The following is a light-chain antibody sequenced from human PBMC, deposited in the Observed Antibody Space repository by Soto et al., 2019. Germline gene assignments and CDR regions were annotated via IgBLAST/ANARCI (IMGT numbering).Light chain of an antibody. CDR1: QSISRW. Sequence: DIKMTQSPSTLSASIGDRVTITCRASQSISRWLAWYRQKPGEAPKLLIYEGSILESGDPSRFSGSGSVTEFTLTISTLQPDDFATFYCQQYNTYSRTFGQGTRVDVK. J-gene: IGKJ1*01. V-gene: IGKV1-5*03. CDR2: EGS. CDR3: QQYNTYSRT.